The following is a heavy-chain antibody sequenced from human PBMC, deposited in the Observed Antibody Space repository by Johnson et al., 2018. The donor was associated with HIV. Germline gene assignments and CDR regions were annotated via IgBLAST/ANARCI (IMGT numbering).Heavy chain of an antibody. J-gene: IGHJ3*02. CDR2: ISWNSGSI. Sequence: VQLVESGGGLVQPGRSLRLSCAASGFTFDDYAMHWVRQAPGKGLEWVSGISWNSGSIGYADSVKGRFTISRDNAKNSLYLQMNSLRAEETALYYCAKVPWGYSGYDTAFDIWGQGTMVTVSS. CDR3: AKVPWGYSGYDTAFDI. CDR1: GFTFDDYA. D-gene: IGHD5-12*01. V-gene: IGHV3-9*01.